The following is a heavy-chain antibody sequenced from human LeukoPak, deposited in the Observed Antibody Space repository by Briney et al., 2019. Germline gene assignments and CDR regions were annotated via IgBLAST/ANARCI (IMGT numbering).Heavy chain of an antibody. CDR1: GYTFTSYG. CDR2: ISAYNGNT. Sequence: ASVKVSCKASGYTFTSYGISWVRQAPGQGLEWMGWISAYNGNTNYAQKLQGRVTMTTDTSTSTAYMELSSLRSEDTAVYYCARGASLNYYYYYMDVWGKGTTVTVSS. V-gene: IGHV1-18*01. J-gene: IGHJ6*03. CDR3: ARGASLNYYYYYMDV.